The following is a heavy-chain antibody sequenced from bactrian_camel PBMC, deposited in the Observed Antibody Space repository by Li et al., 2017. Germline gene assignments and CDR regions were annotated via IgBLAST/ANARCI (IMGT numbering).Heavy chain of an antibody. D-gene: IGHD3*01. CDR2: SYVGGT. Sequence: HVQLVESGGGSVQAGGSLKLSCVAAGAGYIITDCQMGWFRQAPGKEREAVAGSYVGGTSYADSVKGRFTISHDAAKNSVDLQMNSLKPDDTAVYYCAATGQMLSVAGCRTQGTQVTVS. CDR1: GAGYIITD. J-gene: IGHJ4*01. V-gene: IGHV3S53*01.